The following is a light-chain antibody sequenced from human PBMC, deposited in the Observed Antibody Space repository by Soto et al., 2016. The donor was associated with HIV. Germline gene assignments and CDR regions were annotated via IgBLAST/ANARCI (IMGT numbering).Light chain of an antibody. CDR2: QDS. CDR1: KLGDKY. CDR3: QAWDEQRLLV. Sequence: SYELTQPPSVSVSPGQTASITCSGDKLGDKYACWYQQKPGQSPVLVIYQDSKRPPGIPERFSGSNSGNTATLTISGDPGYGVRLTITCQAWDEQRLLVFGGGTEADRP. V-gene: IGLV3-1*01. J-gene: IGLJ2*01.